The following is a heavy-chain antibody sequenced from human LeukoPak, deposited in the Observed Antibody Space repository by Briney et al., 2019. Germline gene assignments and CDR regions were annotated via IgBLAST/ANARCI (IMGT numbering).Heavy chain of an antibody. Sequence: GGSLRLSCAAPGFTFSSYGMHWVRQAPGKGLEWVGVISYDGSNKYYADSMKGRFTISRDNSKNTLYLQMNSLRAEDTAVYYCAKDGTAVAGTVIYYFDYWGQGTLVTVSS. V-gene: IGHV3-30*18. CDR1: GFTFSSYG. D-gene: IGHD6-19*01. CDR2: ISYDGSNK. CDR3: AKDGTAVAGTVIYYFDY. J-gene: IGHJ4*02.